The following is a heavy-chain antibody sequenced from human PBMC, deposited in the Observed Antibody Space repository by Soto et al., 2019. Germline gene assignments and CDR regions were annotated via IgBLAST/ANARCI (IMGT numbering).Heavy chain of an antibody. J-gene: IGHJ4*02. Sequence: SETLSLTCTVPGGSISSYYWSWIRQPPGKGLEWIGYIYYSGSTNYNPSLKSRVTILVDTSKNQFSLKLSSVTAADTAVYYCARRGLYGSGSYYLDYWGQGTLVTVSS. CDR3: ARRGLYGSGSYYLDY. V-gene: IGHV4-59*01. D-gene: IGHD3-10*01. CDR1: GGSISSYY. CDR2: IYYSGST.